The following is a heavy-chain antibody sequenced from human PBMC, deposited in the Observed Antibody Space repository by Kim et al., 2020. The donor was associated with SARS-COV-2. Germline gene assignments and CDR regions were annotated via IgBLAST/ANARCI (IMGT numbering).Heavy chain of an antibody. Sequence: GSEINYVDSVKGRFTISRDNAENSVYLQMNSLRTEDTAVYYCAYSGSYFDYWGQGTLVTVSS. CDR2: GSEI. CDR3: AYSGSYFDY. V-gene: IGHV3-7*01. D-gene: IGHD1-26*01. J-gene: IGHJ4*02.